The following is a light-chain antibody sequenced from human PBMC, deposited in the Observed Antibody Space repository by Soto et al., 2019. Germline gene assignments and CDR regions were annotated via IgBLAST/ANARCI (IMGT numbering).Light chain of an antibody. CDR3: QQYGSSGT. J-gene: IGKJ1*01. V-gene: IGKV3-20*01. Sequence: EIVLTQSPGTLSLSPGERASLSCRASQSVSASYLAWYQQKPGQAPRLLMYGASRRATGIPDGFSGSGSGTDFTLTISRLEPEDFVVYFCQQYGSSGTFGQGTKVDIK. CDR2: GAS. CDR1: QSVSASY.